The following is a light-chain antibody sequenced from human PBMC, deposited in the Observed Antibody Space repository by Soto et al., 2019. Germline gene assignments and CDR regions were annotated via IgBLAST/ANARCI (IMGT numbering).Light chain of an antibody. V-gene: IGKV1-5*01. CDR3: QQYNGDSRT. CDR2: DAS. Sequence: DIQMTQSPSTLSASVGDTVTITCRATQSISKSLAWYQQRPGKAPKLLIYDASILPTEVPSRISGSGSGTDFTLTISNLQPDDFASYSCQQYNGDSRTFGQGPKVDIK. CDR1: QSISKS. J-gene: IGKJ1*01.